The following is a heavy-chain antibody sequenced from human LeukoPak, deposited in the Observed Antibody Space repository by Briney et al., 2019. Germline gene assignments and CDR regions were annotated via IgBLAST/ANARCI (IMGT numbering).Heavy chain of an antibody. CDR1: GYTFTSYY. CDR3: ARVRPAEFGVADHWYFDL. V-gene: IGHV1-46*01. CDR2: INPSGGST. J-gene: IGHJ2*01. Sequence: ASVTVSCKASGYTFTSYYMHWVRQAPGQGLEGMGIINPSGGSTSYAQKFQGRVTMTRDTSTSTVYMELSSLRSEDTAVYYCARVRPAEFGVADHWYFDLWGRGTLVTVSS. D-gene: IGHD3-3*01.